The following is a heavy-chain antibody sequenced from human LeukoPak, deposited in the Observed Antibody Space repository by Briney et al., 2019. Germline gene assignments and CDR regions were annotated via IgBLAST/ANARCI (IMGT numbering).Heavy chain of an antibody. CDR1: GGSISSYY. Sequence: SETLSLTCSVSGGSISSYYWSWIRQPAGKGLEWIGRIYTSGSTNYNPSLKSRVTMSVDTSKNQFSLKLSSVTAADTAVYYCARDLGTGDFWSRYFPAWGQGTLVTVSS. CDR2: IYTSGST. J-gene: IGHJ5*02. CDR3: ARDLGTGDFWSRYFPA. V-gene: IGHV4-4*07. D-gene: IGHD3-3*01.